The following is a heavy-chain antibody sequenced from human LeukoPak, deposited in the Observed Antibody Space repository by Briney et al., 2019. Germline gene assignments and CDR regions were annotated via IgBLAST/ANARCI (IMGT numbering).Heavy chain of an antibody. Sequence: PGGSLRLSCAASGFTFSSYAMSWVRQAPGQGLEWISAISGSGGSTYYADSVKGRFTISRDNSKNTLYLQMNSLRGEQTAVYYCAKGGFIWFGELPYFDYWGQGTLVTVSS. V-gene: IGHV3-23*01. J-gene: IGHJ4*02. D-gene: IGHD3-10*01. CDR2: ISGSGGST. CDR1: GFTFSSYA. CDR3: AKGGFIWFGELPYFDY.